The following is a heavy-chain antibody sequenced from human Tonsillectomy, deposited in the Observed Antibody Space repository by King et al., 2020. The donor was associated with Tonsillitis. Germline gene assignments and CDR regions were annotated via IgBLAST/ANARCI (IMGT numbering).Heavy chain of an antibody. CDR3: AKDRLAYCTSTRCYVFDY. J-gene: IGHJ4*02. Sequence: VQLVESGGGLVQPGGSLRLSCAASGFTFSDYAMSWVRQAPGKGLEWVSGISGSGGSTYYADSVKGRFTISRDNSKNTLYLQTNSLRAEDTAVYYCAKDRLAYCTSTRCYVFDYWGQETLVTVSS. CDR2: ISGSGGST. D-gene: IGHD2-2*01. V-gene: IGHV3-23*04. CDR1: GFTFSDYA.